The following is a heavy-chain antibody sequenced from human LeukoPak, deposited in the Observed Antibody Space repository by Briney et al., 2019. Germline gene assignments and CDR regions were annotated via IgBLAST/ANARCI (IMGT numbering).Heavy chain of an antibody. Sequence: GGSLRLSCAASGFTFSSYTMNWVRQAPGKGLEWVSSISSSSSYIYYADSVKGRFAISRDNAKNSLYLQMNSLRAEGTAVYYCARDTYDILTGYYKWAFDIWGRGTMVTVSS. CDR3: ARDTYDILTGYYKWAFDI. J-gene: IGHJ3*02. V-gene: IGHV3-21*06. D-gene: IGHD3-9*01. CDR2: ISSSSSYI. CDR1: GFTFSSYT.